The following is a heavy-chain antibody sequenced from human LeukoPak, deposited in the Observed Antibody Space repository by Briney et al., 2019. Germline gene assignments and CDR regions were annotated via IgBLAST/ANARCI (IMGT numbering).Heavy chain of an antibody. J-gene: IGHJ6*03. CDR2: IYYSGST. Sequence: SETLSLTCTVSGGSISSSSYYWGWIRQPPGKGLEWIGSIYYSGSTYYNPSLKSRVTISVDTSKNQFSLKLSSVTAADTAVYYCARDSMVRGVRPNYYYYMDVWGKGTTVTVSS. D-gene: IGHD3-10*01. V-gene: IGHV4-39*02. CDR3: ARDSMVRGVRPNYYYYMDV. CDR1: GGSISSSSYY.